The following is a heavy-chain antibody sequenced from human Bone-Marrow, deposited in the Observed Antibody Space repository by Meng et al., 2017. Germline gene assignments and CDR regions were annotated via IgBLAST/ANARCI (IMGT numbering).Heavy chain of an antibody. Sequence: VWLQESGPGRVEPSGTLSLTCAVSGGSIISINWWTWVRQPPGKGLEWIGEIFHTGNTNFHPSLKSRVTISVDKSKNQFSLKLNSVTAADTAVYYCARVDWSGGNPIDSWGQGTLVTVSS. CDR1: GGSIISINW. D-gene: IGHD3-10*01. CDR3: ARVDWSGGNPIDS. V-gene: IGHV4-4*02. J-gene: IGHJ4*02. CDR2: IFHTGNT.